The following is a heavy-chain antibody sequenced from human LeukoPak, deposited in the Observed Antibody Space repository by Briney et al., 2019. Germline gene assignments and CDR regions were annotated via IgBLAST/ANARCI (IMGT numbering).Heavy chain of an antibody. CDR1: GFTVSSNY. Sequence: GGSLRLSCAASGFTVSSNYMSWVRQAPGKGLEWVSVIYSGGSTYYADSVKGRFTISRDNSKNTLYLQMNSLRAEDTAVYYCARDLDSGSRPDAFDIWGQGTMVTVSS. CDR3: ARDLDSGSRPDAFDI. D-gene: IGHD1-26*01. V-gene: IGHV3-53*01. CDR2: IYSGGST. J-gene: IGHJ3*02.